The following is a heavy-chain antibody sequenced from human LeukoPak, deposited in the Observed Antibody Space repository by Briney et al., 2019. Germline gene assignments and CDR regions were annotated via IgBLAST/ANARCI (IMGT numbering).Heavy chain of an antibody. CDR1: GFIFEDYG. CDR3: AKGSGYEHSYYYYYMDV. CDR2: INGNGGSR. Sequence: PGGSLRLSCAASGFIFEDYGMTWVRQAPGKGLEWVSGINGNGGSRGYAASVKGRFTISRDNANNSLYLQMNSLRAEDTALYYCAKGSGYEHSYYYYYMDVWGKGTTVTISS. V-gene: IGHV3-20*04. D-gene: IGHD5-12*01. J-gene: IGHJ6*03.